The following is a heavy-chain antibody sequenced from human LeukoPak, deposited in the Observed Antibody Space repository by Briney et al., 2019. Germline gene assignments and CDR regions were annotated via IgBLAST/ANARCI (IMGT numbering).Heavy chain of an antibody. Sequence: PGGSLRLSCAASGFTFSSYAMSWVRQAPGKGLEWVSAISGSGGSTYYADSVKGRFTISRDNSKNTLYLQMNSLRAEDTAVYYCAKVGFRYFDWLPNAFDIWGQGTMVTVSS. D-gene: IGHD3-9*01. CDR2: ISGSGGST. J-gene: IGHJ3*02. CDR3: AKVGFRYFDWLPNAFDI. V-gene: IGHV3-23*01. CDR1: GFTFSSYA.